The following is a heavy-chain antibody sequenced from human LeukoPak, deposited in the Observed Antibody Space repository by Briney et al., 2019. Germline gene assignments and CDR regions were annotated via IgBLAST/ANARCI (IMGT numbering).Heavy chain of an antibody. Sequence: ASVKVSCKASGYTFTGYYMHWVRQAPGQGLEWMGWINPNSGGTNYAQKFQGRVTMTRDTSISTAYMELSRLRSDDTAVYYCARAPPYCSSTSCYESDYWGQGTLVTVSS. CDR2: INPNSGGT. D-gene: IGHD2-2*01. J-gene: IGHJ4*02. V-gene: IGHV1-2*02. CDR3: ARAPPYCSSTSCYESDY. CDR1: GYTFTGYY.